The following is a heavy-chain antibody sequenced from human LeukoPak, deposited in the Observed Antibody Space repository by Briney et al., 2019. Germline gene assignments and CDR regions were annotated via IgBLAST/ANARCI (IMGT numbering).Heavy chain of an antibody. D-gene: IGHD6-13*01. J-gene: IGHJ4*02. Sequence: GGSLRLSCAASGFTFSDYYMCWIRQAPGKGLEWVSYISSSSSYTNYADSVKGRFTISRDNAKNSLYLQMNSLRAEDTAVYYCARDAVSLAAAGTSDYWGQGSLVTVSS. CDR3: ARDAVSLAAAGTSDY. CDR1: GFTFSDYY. V-gene: IGHV3-11*05. CDR2: ISSSSSYT.